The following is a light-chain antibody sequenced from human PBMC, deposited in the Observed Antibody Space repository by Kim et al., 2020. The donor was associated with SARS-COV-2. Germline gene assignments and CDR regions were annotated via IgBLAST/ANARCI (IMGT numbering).Light chain of an antibody. V-gene: IGKV1-17*01. CDR3: LQHNTYPWT. Sequence: GDRVTITCRASQGIRSDLGWYQQKAEKAPKRLVYAASILDSGVPSRFSGIASGTVFTLTISSLQPEDFATYYCLQHNTYPWTFVQGTKV. CDR1: QGIRSD. CDR2: AAS. J-gene: IGKJ1*01.